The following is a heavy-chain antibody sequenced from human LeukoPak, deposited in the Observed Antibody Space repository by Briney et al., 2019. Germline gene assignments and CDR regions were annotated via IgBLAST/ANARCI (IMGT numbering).Heavy chain of an antibody. V-gene: IGHV4-39*07. CDR2: IYHSGST. CDR3: ARVRSSVDP. CDR1: GGSISSSSYY. Sequence: PSETLSLTCTVSGGSISSSSYYWGWIRQPPGKGLEWIGSIYHSGSTYYNPSLKSRVTISVDTSKNQFSLKLSSVTAADTAVYYCARVRSSVDPWGQGTLVTVSS. J-gene: IGHJ5*02.